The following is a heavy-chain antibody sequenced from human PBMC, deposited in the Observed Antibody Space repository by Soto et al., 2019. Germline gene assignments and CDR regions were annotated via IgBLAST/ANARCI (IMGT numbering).Heavy chain of an antibody. J-gene: IGHJ4*02. CDR1: GYTFTSYD. V-gene: IGHV1-8*01. CDR2: MNLNSGNT. Sequence: QVQLVQSGAEVKKPGASVKVSCKASGYTFTSYDINWVRQATGQGLEWMGWMNLNSGNTGYAQKFQGRVTMTRNTSISTAYMELSSLRSEDTAVYYCARGPGWAARIPIFGVVIHWGQGTLVTVSS. D-gene: IGHD3-3*01. CDR3: ARGPGWAARIPIFGVVIH.